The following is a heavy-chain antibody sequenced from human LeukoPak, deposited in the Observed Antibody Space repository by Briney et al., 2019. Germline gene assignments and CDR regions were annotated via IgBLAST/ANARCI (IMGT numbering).Heavy chain of an antibody. J-gene: IGHJ4*02. CDR1: GYSFTSYW. V-gene: IGHV5-51*01. Sequence: GESLKISCKGSGYSFTSYWIGWVRQMPGKGLEWMGIIYPGDSDTRYSPSFQGQVTISADKSISTAYLQWSSLKASDTAMYYCARPLIGSDYGELPWYFDYWGQGTLVTVSS. CDR2: IYPGDSDT. D-gene: IGHD4-17*01. CDR3: ARPLIGSDYGELPWYFDY.